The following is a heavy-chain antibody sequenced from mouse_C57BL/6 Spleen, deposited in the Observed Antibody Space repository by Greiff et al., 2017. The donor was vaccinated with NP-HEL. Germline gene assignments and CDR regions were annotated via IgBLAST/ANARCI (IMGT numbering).Heavy chain of an antibody. D-gene: IGHD1-1*01. CDR3: ASFPSTTVVDY. J-gene: IGHJ2*01. CDR1: GFTFSSYG. V-gene: IGHV5-6*01. CDR2: ISSGGSYT. Sequence: EVQLVESGGDLVKPGGSLKLSCAASGFTFSSYGMSWVRQTPDKRLEWVATISSGGSYTSYPDSVKGRFTISRDNAKNTRYLQMSSLKSEDTAMYYCASFPSTTVVDYWGQGTTLTVSS.